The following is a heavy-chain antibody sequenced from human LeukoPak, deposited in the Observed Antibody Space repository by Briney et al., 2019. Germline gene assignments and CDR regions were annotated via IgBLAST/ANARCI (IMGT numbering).Heavy chain of an antibody. J-gene: IGHJ4*02. D-gene: IGHD3-10*01. CDR3: ARDRPYYYGSGSYDRPPL. CDR2: TSYDGSNK. Sequence: PGGSLRLSCAASGFTFSSYAMRWVRQAPGKGREWVAVTSYDGSNKYYEDSVKGRFTISRDNSKNALFLQINSLRAEDTAVYYCARDRPYYYGSGSYDRPPLWGQGTLVTVSS. V-gene: IGHV3-30-3*01. CDR1: GFTFSSYA.